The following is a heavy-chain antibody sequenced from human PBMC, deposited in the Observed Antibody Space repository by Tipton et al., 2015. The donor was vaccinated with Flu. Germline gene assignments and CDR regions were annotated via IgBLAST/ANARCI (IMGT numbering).Heavy chain of an antibody. D-gene: IGHD3-22*01. CDR2: ISWNSGSI. CDR3: AKDISLYYDSSGRFDY. V-gene: IGHV3-9*01. CDR1: GFTFDDYA. J-gene: IGHJ4*02. Sequence: SLRLSCAASGFTFDDYAMHWVRQAPGKGLEWVSGISWNSGSIGYADSVKGRFTISRDNAKNSLYLQMNSLRAEETALYYCAKDISLYYDSSGRFDYWGQGTLVTVSS.